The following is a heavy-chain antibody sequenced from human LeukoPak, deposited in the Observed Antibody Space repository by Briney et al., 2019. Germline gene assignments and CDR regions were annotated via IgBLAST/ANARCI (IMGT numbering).Heavy chain of an antibody. CDR3: ARDQDPPSSLDAFDI. CDR1: GGSISSGDYY. V-gene: IGHV4-30-4*01. Sequence: SQTLSLTCTVSGGSISSGDYYWSWIRQPPGKGLEWIGYIYYSGSTYYNPSLKSRVTISVDTSKNQFSLKLSSVTAADTAVYYCARDQDPPSSLDAFDIWGQGTMVTVSS. J-gene: IGHJ3*02. D-gene: IGHD6-19*01. CDR2: IYYSGST.